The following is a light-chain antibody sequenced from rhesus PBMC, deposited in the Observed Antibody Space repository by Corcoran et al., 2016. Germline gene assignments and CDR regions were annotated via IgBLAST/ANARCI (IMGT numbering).Light chain of an antibody. V-gene: IGKV3-24*04. CDR2: SAS. J-gene: IGKJ2*01. CDR3: QQSSKLYS. Sequence: TVVTQSPATLSLSPGERATLSCRASQNVGNNFAWYQQKPGQAPRPLIYSASTRATGIPDRFRGSGSGTDFTLTISSLEPEDVGVYYCQQSSKLYSFGQGTKVEIK. CDR1: QNVGNN.